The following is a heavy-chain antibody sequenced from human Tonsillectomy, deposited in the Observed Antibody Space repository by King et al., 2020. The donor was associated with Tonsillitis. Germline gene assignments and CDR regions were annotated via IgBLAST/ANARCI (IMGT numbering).Heavy chain of an antibody. CDR2: IRSKAYGGTT. CDR3: EAYCSGGSCSRSNWFDP. V-gene: IGHV3-49*04. Sequence: VQLVESGGGLVQPGRSLRLSCTASGFTFGDYAMSWVRQAPGKGLEWVGFIRSKAYGGTTEYAASVKGRFTIPRDDSKSIAYLQMNSLKTEDTAVYYCEAYCSGGSCSRSNWFDPWGQGTLVTVSS. CDR1: GFTFGDYA. J-gene: IGHJ5*02. D-gene: IGHD2-15*01.